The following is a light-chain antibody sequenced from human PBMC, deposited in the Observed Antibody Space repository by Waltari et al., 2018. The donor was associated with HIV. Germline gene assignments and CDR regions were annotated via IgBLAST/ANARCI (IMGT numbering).Light chain of an antibody. CDR1: QSVSIAS. CDR2: YAS. V-gene: IGKV3-20*01. J-gene: IGKJ3*01. Sequence: EIVLTPSPGTLSLSPGERATLSCRTSQSVSIASLTWYQQKPGQAPRLLIYYASSRATGIPDRFTGSGSGTDFTLTISRLEPEDFAVYYCQHYDDSPQKFTFGPGTKVDMK. CDR3: QHYDDSPQKFT.